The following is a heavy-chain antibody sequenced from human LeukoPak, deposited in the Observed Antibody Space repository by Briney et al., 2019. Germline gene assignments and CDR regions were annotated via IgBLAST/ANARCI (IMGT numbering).Heavy chain of an antibody. CDR2: ISSSSSYI. D-gene: IGHD3-9*01. CDR1: GFTFSSYS. J-gene: IGHJ4*02. V-gene: IGHV3-21*01. CDR3: ARAYYDILTGYWEPPGSPDY. Sequence: KPGGSLRLSCAASGFTFSSYSMNWVRQAPGKGLEWVSSISSSSSYIYYANSVKGRFTISRDNAKNSLYLQMNSLRAEDTAVYYCARAYYDILTGYWEPPGSPDYWGQGTLVTVSS.